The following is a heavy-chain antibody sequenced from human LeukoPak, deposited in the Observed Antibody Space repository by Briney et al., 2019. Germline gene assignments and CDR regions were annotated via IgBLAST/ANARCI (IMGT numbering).Heavy chain of an antibody. Sequence: ASVKVSCKASGYTFTDYYIHWVRQAPGQGLEWMGWINPNSGGTKYAQKFQGRVTMTRATSISTAYMELSRLRSDDTAVYYCARAGSSWSNWIDPWGQGTLVTVSS. CDR1: GYTFTDYY. V-gene: IGHV1-2*02. CDR3: ARAGSSWSNWIDP. J-gene: IGHJ5*02. D-gene: IGHD6-13*01. CDR2: INPNSGGT.